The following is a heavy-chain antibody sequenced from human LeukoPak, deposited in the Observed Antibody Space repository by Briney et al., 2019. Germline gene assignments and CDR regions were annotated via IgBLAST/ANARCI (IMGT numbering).Heavy chain of an antibody. V-gene: IGHV3-23*01. D-gene: IGHD3-22*01. CDR2: ISGSGGST. CDR1: GFTFSSYA. J-gene: IGHJ3*02. CDR3: AAPGITMIVVARRLDAFDI. Sequence: QSGGSLRLSCAASGFTFSSYAMSWVRQAPGKGLEWVSAISGSGGSTYYADSVKGRFTISRDNSKNTLYLQMNSLRAEDTAVYYCAAPGITMIVVARRLDAFDIWGQGTMVTVSS.